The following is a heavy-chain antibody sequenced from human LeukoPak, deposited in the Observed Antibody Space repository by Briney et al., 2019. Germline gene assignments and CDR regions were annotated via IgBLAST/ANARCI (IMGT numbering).Heavy chain of an antibody. V-gene: IGHV1-18*01. Sequence: ASVTVSFKASVYTFTSYGISWVRQAPGQGLAWMGWISAYNGNTNYAQKLQGRVTMTTDTSTSTAYMELRSLRSDDTAVYYCARPPAGGSGSYSYDYWGPGTLVTVSS. J-gene: IGHJ4*02. CDR3: ARPPAGGSGSYSYDY. CDR1: VYTFTSYG. D-gene: IGHD3-10*01. CDR2: ISAYNGNT.